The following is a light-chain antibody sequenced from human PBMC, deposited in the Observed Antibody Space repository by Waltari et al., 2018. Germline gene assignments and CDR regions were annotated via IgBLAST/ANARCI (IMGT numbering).Light chain of an antibody. V-gene: IGLV2-11*01. CDR2: DVS. CDR1: SSDVGGYNS. CDR3: CSYAGSYTYVV. Sequence: QSALTQPRSVSGSPGQSVTISCTGTSSDVGGYNSVSWYQQHPGKAPKLMIYDVSKRPSGVPDRLSGSKSGNTASLTISGLQAEDEADYYCCSYAGSYTYVVFGGGTKLTVL. J-gene: IGLJ2*01.